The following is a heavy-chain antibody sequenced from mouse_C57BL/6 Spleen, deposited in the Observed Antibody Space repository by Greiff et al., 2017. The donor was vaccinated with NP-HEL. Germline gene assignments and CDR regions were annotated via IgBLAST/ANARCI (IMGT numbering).Heavy chain of an antibody. J-gene: IGHJ2*01. D-gene: IGHD2-5*01. V-gene: IGHV14-4*01. CDR3: TTPTSYYSNDY. CDR2: IDPENGDT. CDR1: GFNIKDDY. Sequence: EVQLQQSGAELVRPGASVKLSCTASGFNIKDDYMHWVKQRPEQGLEWIGWIDPENGDTEYASKFQGKATITADTSSNTAYLQLSSLTSEDTAVYYCTTPTSYYSNDYWGQGTTLTVSS.